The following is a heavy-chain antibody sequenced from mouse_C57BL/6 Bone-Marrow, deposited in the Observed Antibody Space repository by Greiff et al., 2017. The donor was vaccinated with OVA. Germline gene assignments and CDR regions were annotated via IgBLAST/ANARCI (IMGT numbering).Heavy chain of an antibody. CDR1: GYTFTSYW. CDR3: ARSGSTVVPDWYCDV. V-gene: IGHV1-50*01. D-gene: IGHD1-1*01. CDR2: IDPSDSYT. J-gene: IGHJ1*03. Sequence: QVQLQQPGAELVKPGASVKLSCKASGYTFTSYWMQWVKQRPGQGLEWIGEIDPSDSYTNYNQKFKGKATLTVDTSSSTAYMQLSSLTSEDSAVYYCARSGSTVVPDWYCDVWGTGTTVTVSS.